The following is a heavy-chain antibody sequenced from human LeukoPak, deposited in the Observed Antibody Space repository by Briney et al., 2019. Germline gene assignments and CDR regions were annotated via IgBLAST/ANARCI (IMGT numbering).Heavy chain of an antibody. J-gene: IGHJ6*02. CDR3: TRKDYYYYGMDV. CDR1: GGPISSVSW. Sequence: SGTLFLTCAVSGGPISSVSWWSWVRQSPAKGLEWIGEIYHTGSANYNPSLKSRVTISVDKSKNQFSLRLSSVTAADTAVYYCTRKDYYYYGMDVWGQGTTVTVSS. V-gene: IGHV4-4*02. CDR2: IYHTGSA.